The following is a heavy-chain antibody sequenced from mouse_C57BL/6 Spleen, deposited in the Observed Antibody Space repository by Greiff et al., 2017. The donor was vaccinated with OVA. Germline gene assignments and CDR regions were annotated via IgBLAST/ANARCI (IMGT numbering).Heavy chain of an antibody. V-gene: IGHV5-4*03. CDR1: GFTFSSYA. CDR3: ARAGYDSQWFAY. D-gene: IGHD2-4*01. Sequence: EVMLVESGGGLVKPGGSLKLSCAASGFTFSSYAMSWVRQTPEKRLEWVATISDGGSYTYYPDNVKGRFTISRDNAKNNLYLQMSHLKSEDTAMYYCARAGYDSQWFAYWGQGTLVTVSA. J-gene: IGHJ3*01. CDR2: ISDGGSYT.